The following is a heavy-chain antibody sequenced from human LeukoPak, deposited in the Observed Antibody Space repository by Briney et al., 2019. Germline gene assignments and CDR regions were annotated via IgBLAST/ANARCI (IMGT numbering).Heavy chain of an antibody. CDR3: TRQRGYCTNVVCYTWYFDY. D-gene: IGHD2-8*01. J-gene: IGHJ4*02. CDR1: GGSLSSSSYY. Sequence: SETLSLTCTVSGGSLSSSSYYWGWIRQPPGRGLEWIGSIYYSGSTYYNPSLKSRVTISVDTSKNQFSLKMSSVTAADTAVYYCTRQRGYCTNVVCYTWYFDYWGQETLVTVSS. V-gene: IGHV4-39*01. CDR2: IYYSGST.